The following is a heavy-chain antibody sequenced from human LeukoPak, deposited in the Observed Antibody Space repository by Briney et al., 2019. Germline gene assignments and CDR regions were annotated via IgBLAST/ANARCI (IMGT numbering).Heavy chain of an antibody. D-gene: IGHD3-3*01. CDR1: GGSFSGYY. CDR2: INHSGST. V-gene: IGHV4-34*01. CDR3: ARTFYYDFWSGYYMGPDY. Sequence: SETLSLTRAVYGGSFSGYYWSWIRQPPGKGLEWIGEINHSGSTNYNPSLKSRVTISVDTSKNQFSLKLSSVTAADTAVYYCARTFYYDFWSGYYMGPDYWGQGTLVTVSS. J-gene: IGHJ4*02.